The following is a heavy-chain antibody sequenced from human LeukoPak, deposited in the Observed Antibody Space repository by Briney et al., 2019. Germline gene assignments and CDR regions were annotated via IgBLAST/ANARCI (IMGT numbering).Heavy chain of an antibody. Sequence: VGSLRLSCAASGFTFNSYAMYWVRQAPGKGLEWISGIFGSGGSAHYADSVKGRFTISRDNSKNTLYLQMNSLRAEDTAVYYCGKTTAGYSSGRFPGWPVDYWGQGTLVTVSS. J-gene: IGHJ4*02. CDR1: GFTFNSYA. CDR2: IFGSGGSA. CDR3: GKTTAGYSSGRFPGWPVDY. V-gene: IGHV3-23*01. D-gene: IGHD6-19*01.